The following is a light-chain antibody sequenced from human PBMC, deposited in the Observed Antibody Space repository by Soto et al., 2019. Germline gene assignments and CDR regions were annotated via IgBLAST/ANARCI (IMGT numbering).Light chain of an antibody. V-gene: IGKV1-9*01. J-gene: IGKJ3*01. CDR3: QQLNSFPIP. CDR1: QGSSSF. Sequence: IQLTQSPSSLSASVGDRVTITCRASQGSSSFLAWYQQKPGKAPKLLIYGTSTLQSGVPSRFSGSGSGTDFTLTIGSLQHEDFATYYCQQLNSFPIPFGPGTKVDIK. CDR2: GTS.